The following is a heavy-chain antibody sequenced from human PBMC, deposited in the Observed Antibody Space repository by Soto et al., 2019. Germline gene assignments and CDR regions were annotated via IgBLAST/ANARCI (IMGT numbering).Heavy chain of an antibody. CDR1: GLNFSGSA. CDR3: TTEREY. Sequence: GGSLRLSCATSGLNFSGSAMHWARQASGKGLEWVGRIRSRPHNYATTYAASVEGRFTISRDDSKNTVYLQMNGLKTDDTAMYYCTTEREYWGRGTLVTVSS. V-gene: IGHV3-73*01. D-gene: IGHD1-26*01. J-gene: IGHJ4*02. CDR2: IRSRPHNYAT.